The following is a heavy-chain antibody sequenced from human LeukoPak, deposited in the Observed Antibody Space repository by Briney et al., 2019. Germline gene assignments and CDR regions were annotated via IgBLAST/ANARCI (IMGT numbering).Heavy chain of an antibody. CDR1: GFTFSRYG. CDR3: AREGGYCSSTSCPLNYYYYGMDV. J-gene: IGHJ6*04. CDR2: IWYDGSNI. D-gene: IGHD2-2*01. V-gene: IGHV3-33*01. Sequence: GRSLRLSCAASGFTFSRYGMHWVRQAPGKGLEWVAVIWYDGSNIYYADSVKGRFTIHRDNSKNTLYLQMTSLRAEDTAVYYCAREGGYCSSTSCPLNYYYYGMDVWGKGTTVTVSS.